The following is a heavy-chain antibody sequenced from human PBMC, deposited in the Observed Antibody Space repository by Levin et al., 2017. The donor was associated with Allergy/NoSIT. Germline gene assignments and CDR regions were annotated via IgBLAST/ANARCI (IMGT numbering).Heavy chain of an antibody. CDR3: AREAGSSGWYYGY. J-gene: IGHJ4*02. CDR1: GYTFTGYY. V-gene: IGHV1-2*06. Sequence: ASVKVSCKASGYTFTGYYMHWVRQAPGQGLEWMGRINPNSGGTNYAQKFQGRVTMTRDTSISTAYMELSRLRSDDTAVYYCAREAGSSGWYYGYWGQGTLVTVSS. CDR2: INPNSGGT. D-gene: IGHD6-19*01.